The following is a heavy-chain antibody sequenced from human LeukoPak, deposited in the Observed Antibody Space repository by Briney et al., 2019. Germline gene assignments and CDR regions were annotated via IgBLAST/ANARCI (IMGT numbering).Heavy chain of an antibody. V-gene: IGHV3-33*01. D-gene: IGHD6-19*01. Sequence: GSLRLSCAASGFTFSSYGMHWVRQAPGKGLEWVAVIWYDGSKKYYADSVKGRFTISRDNFKNTLDLQVNGLRAEDTALYYCARDRGILVTGNLDSWGQGTLVTVSS. CDR3: ARDRGILVTGNLDS. J-gene: IGHJ4*02. CDR1: GFTFSSYG. CDR2: IWYDGSKK.